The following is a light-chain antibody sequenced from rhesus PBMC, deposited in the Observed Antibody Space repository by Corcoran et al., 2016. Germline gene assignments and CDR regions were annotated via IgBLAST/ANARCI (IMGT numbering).Light chain of an antibody. J-gene: IGKJ3*01. V-gene: IGKV1-38*01. CDR3: QQRNSYPFT. CDR2: DAA. CDR1: QGISSY. Sequence: DIQLTQSPSSLSASVGDRVTITWRASQGISSYLAWYQQKSGKAPKLLIYDAANLQSGVPSRFSGCGSGTEFTLTISSLQPEVFATYYCQQRNSYPFTFGPGTKLDIK.